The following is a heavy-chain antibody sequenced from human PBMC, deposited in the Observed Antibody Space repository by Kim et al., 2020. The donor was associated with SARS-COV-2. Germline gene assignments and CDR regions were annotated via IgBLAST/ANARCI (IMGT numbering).Heavy chain of an antibody. D-gene: IGHD2-2*01. CDR3: TRGGNGIKIPGDY. Sequence: GGSLRLSCSASGFPLPDRVVSWVRQAPGKGLEWVGFIRSKAHAGTTEYAASVKGRFSISRDDSKSIAYLQMNSLKTEDTAVYYCTRGGNGIKIPGDYWGQGTMVTVSS. CDR2: IRSKAHAGTT. J-gene: IGHJ4*02. CDR1: GFPLPDRV. V-gene: IGHV3-49*04.